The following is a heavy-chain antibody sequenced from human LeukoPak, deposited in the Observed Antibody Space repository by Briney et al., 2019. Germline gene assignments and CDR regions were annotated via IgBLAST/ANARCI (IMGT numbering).Heavy chain of an antibody. CDR3: ARDSGSYNYFDT. V-gene: IGHV3-48*01. CDR1: GFNFSTYG. J-gene: IGHJ5*02. Sequence: GGSLRLSCAASGFNFSTYGMNWVRQAPGKGLEWVSSITGTSGVIYYADSVKGRFTVSRDNAENSLYLQMNFLRPEDAAMYYCARDSGSYNYFDTWGQGTLVTVSS. D-gene: IGHD3-10*01. CDR2: ITGTSGVI.